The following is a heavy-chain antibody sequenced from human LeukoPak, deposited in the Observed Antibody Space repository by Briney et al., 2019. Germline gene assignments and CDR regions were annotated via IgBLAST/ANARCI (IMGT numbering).Heavy chain of an antibody. Sequence: GGSLRLSCAASGFNFGDYYMSWIRQAPGAGLEWLSKISSSGDTIYYADSVKGRFTISRDSAKNSLYLQLSSLTDEDTAVYYCAKELWEGSGYVDYWGQGILVTVSS. CDR1: GFNFGDYY. CDR2: ISSSGDTI. CDR3: AKELWEGSGYVDY. D-gene: IGHD3-3*01. V-gene: IGHV3-11*01. J-gene: IGHJ4*02.